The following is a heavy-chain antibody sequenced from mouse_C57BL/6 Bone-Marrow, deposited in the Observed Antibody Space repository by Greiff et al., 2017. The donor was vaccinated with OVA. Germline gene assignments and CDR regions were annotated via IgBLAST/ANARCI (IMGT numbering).Heavy chain of an antibody. CDR3: ARTFYYDDYFAY. J-gene: IGHJ2*01. Sequence: VKLQESGPGLVQPSQSLSITCTVSGFSLTSYGVHWVRQSPGKGLEWLGVIWRGGSTDYNAAFISRLRISNAISTCQVFSKLTTLHADVTSISYCARTFYYDDYFAYWGQGTTLTVSS. D-gene: IGHD1-1*01. CDR1: GFSLTSYG. CDR2: IWRGGST. V-gene: IGHV2-2*01.